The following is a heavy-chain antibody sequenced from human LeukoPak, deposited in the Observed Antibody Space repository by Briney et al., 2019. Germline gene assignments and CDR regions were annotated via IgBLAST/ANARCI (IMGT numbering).Heavy chain of an antibody. CDR1: GFTFSTHG. D-gene: IGHD4-17*01. V-gene: IGHV3-48*01. CDR2: ISPWSDTI. Sequence: GGSLRLSCGASGFTFSTHGMIWVRQAPGKGLEWVSYISPWSDTIYYADSVKGRFTISRDDARNSLYLQMHSLRAGDTAVYYCARVREPTVTTWYFDLWGRGTLVTVSS. J-gene: IGHJ2*01. CDR3: ARVREPTVTTWYFDL.